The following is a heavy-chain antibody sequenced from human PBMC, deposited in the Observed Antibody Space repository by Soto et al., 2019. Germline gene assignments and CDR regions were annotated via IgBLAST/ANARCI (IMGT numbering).Heavy chain of an antibody. V-gene: IGHV3-73*02. D-gene: IGHD5-12*01. J-gene: IGHJ4*02. CDR3: TRDGYNEFDY. CDR2: IRSKANSYAT. Sequence: EVQLVESGGGLVQPGGSLKLSCAASGFTFSGSAMHWVRQASGKGLEWVGRIRSKANSYATAYAASVKGRFTISRDDSKNTAYLQMNSLKTEDTAVNYCTRDGYNEFDYWGQGTLVTVSS. CDR1: GFTFSGSA.